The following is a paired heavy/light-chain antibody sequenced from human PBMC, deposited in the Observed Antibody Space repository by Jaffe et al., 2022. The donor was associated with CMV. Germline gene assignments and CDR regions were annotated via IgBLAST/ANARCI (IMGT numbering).Heavy chain of an antibody. CDR2: ISGSSGGH. D-gene: IGHD1-1*01. Sequence: EVQLVESGGGLVQPGGSLRLSCAASGFTFSKNAMTWVRQAPGKGLEWVSSISGSSGGHYYADSVKGRFTISRDNSKSTVYLQMNSLRAEDTAVYYCVKGNDEEFYYYYYMDVWGNGTTVTVSS. V-gene: IGHV3-23*04. CDR1: GFTFSKNA. CDR3: VKGNDEEFYYYYYMDV. J-gene: IGHJ6*03.
Light chain of an antibody. V-gene: IGLV1-47*01. CDR1: SSNIGSNF. Sequence: QSVLTQPPSASGTPGQRVTISCSGSSSNIGSNFVYWYHQLPGTAPKLVIYKDDQRPSGVPDRISGSKSGTSASLAISGLRSEDEADYYCATWDDSLGGFWVFGGGTRLTVL. CDR2: KDD. CDR3: ATWDDSLGGFWV. J-gene: IGLJ3*02.